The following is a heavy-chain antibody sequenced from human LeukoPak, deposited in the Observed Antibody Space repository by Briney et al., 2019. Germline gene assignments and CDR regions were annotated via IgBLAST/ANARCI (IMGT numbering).Heavy chain of an antibody. D-gene: IGHD3-10*01. Sequence: ASVKVSCKASGYTFTTYDINWVRQATGQGLEWMGGIIPILGTANYAQKFQGRVTITADESTSTAYMELSSLRSEDTAVYYCARETYTTMVRGVIIIGTGGPFDYWGQGTLVTVSS. V-gene: IGHV1-69*13. CDR2: IIPILGTA. CDR1: GYTFTTYD. J-gene: IGHJ4*02. CDR3: ARETYTTMVRGVIIIGTGGPFDY.